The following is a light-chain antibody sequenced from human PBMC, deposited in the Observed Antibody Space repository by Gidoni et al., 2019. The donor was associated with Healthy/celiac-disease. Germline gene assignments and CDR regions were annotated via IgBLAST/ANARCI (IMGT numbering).Light chain of an antibody. CDR3: QVWDSSSDHPWV. CDR1: NIGSKS. Sequence: SDVLTQPGSGAVAPGQTARITWGGNNIGSKSVHWYQQKPGQAPVLVVYDDSDRPSGIPERFSGSNSGNTATLTISRVEAGDEADYYCQVWDSSSDHPWVFGGGTKLTVL. V-gene: IGLV3-21*02. J-gene: IGLJ3*02. CDR2: DDS.